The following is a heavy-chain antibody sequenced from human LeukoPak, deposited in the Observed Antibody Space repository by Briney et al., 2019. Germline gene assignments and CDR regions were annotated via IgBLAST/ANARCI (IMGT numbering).Heavy chain of an antibody. V-gene: IGHV3-53*01. J-gene: IGHJ6*02. Sequence: GGSLRLSCAASGFTVSSNYMSWVRQAPGKGLEWVSVIYSGGSTYYADSVKGRFTISRDNSKNTLYLQMNSLRAEDTAVYYCARDKEWFDYYYGMDVWGQGTTVTLSS. D-gene: IGHD3-3*01. CDR1: GFTVSSNY. CDR3: ARDKEWFDYYYGMDV. CDR2: IYSGGST.